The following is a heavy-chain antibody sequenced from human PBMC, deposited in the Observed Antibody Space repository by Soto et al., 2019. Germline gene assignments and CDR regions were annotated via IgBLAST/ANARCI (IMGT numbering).Heavy chain of an antibody. Sequence: GESLKISCKGSGYSFTTYWIGWVRQLPGQGLEWMGVMFPGDSDTRYSPSFQGQVTMSADPSTNTAYLEWSSLKAADSAMYYCARVHDSRLATMDVCGQGTTVTVSS. CDR1: GYSFTTYW. V-gene: IGHV5-51*01. CDR3: ARVHDSRLATMDV. D-gene: IGHD3-9*01. CDR2: MFPGDSDT. J-gene: IGHJ6*02.